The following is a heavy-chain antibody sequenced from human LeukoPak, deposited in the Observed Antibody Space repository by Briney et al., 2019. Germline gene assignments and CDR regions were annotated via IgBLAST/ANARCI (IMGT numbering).Heavy chain of an antibody. CDR1: GFTFSSYG. V-gene: IGHV3-33*01. Sequence: PGRSLRLSCAASGFTFSSYGMHWVRQAPGKGLEWVAVIWYDGGNEYYADSVKGRFTISRDNSKNTLYLQMNSLRAEDTAVYYCARDARSGYDYFDYWGQGTLVTVSS. CDR3: ARDARSGYDYFDY. D-gene: IGHD3-3*01. J-gene: IGHJ4*02. CDR2: IWYDGGNE.